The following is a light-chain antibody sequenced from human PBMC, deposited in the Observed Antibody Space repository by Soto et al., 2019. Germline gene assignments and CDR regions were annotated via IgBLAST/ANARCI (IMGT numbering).Light chain of an antibody. V-gene: IGLV2-14*03. CDR2: DVA. CDR3: VSYTSCTTSV. J-gene: IGLJ1*01. Sequence: QSALTQPASVSDSPGQSITISCTGTSSDVGGSNFVSWYQQHPGKPPKLIIYDVANRPSGVSNRFSGSKSGSTASLIISRLQTEDEADYYCVSYTSCTTSVFGSGAKATVL. CDR1: SSDVGGSNF.